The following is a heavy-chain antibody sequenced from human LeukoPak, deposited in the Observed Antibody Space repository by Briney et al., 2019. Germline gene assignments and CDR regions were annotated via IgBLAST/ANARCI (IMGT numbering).Heavy chain of an antibody. Sequence: GGSLRLSCAASVFTFDDYCMRWVRQARGKGLDWVSGINWNGGSTGYADSVKGRFTISRDNAKNSLYLQMNSLRAEDTALYYCARDLLSGRVGYWGQGTLVTVSS. V-gene: IGHV3-20*04. CDR2: INWNGGST. CDR3: ARDLLSGRVGY. J-gene: IGHJ4*02. CDR1: VFTFDDYC. D-gene: IGHD3-3*01.